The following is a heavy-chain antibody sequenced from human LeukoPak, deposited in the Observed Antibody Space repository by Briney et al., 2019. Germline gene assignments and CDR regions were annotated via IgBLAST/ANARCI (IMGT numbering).Heavy chain of an antibody. CDR2: MYSGGST. Sequence: GGSLRLSCAASGFIVSSNYMSWVRQAPGKGLEWVLVMYSGGSTYYADSVKGRFTISRDNSKNTLYLQMNSLRAEDTAVYYCAREVYYDSSGYYYSDFWGQGTLVTVSS. CDR3: AREVYYDSSGYYYSDF. CDR1: GFIVSSNY. D-gene: IGHD3-22*01. V-gene: IGHV3-53*01. J-gene: IGHJ4*02.